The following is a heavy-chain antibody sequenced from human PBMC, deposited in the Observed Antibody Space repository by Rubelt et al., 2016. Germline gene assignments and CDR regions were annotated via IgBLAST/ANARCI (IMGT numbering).Heavy chain of an antibody. D-gene: IGHD2-2*02. Sequence: QVQLVESGGGVVQPGASPRLSCVASGFTFKWTVMHWVRQAPGKGLEWLAVISHDGSKKYFADSVAGRFTISRANYQNTLYLQMNRLRAEDTAIYYCAKEGCTGTTCYSNSWGQGTLVTVSS. J-gene: IGHJ5*02. V-gene: IGHV3-30*18. CDR3: AKEGCTGTTCYSNS. CDR1: GFTFKWTV. CDR2: ISHDGSKK.